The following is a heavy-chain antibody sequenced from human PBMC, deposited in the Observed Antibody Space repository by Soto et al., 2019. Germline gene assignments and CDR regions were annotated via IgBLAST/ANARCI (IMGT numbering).Heavy chain of an antibody. CDR1: GGSISSYY. D-gene: IGHD3-22*01. CDR2: IYYSGIT. V-gene: IGHV4-59*01. Sequence: SETLSLTCTVSGGSISSYYWSWIRQPPGKGLEWIGYIYYSGITNYNPSLKSRVTISVDTSKNQFSLKLSSVTAADTAVYYCARGGVDYYDSSGYYFSPYYFDYWGQGTLVTVSS. CDR3: ARGGVDYYDSSGYYFSPYYFDY. J-gene: IGHJ4*02.